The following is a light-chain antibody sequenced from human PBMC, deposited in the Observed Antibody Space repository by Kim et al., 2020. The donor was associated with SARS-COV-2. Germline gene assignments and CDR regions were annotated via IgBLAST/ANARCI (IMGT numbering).Light chain of an antibody. CDR2: EAS. Sequence: LSPGERATLSCRASQSVSSYLAWYQQKSGQAPRLLIYEASKRATGIPSRFSGSGSGTDFTLTISSLEPEDFAVYYCQQRSNWPGTFGQGTKVDIK. CDR1: QSVSSY. J-gene: IGKJ1*01. CDR3: QQRSNWPGT. V-gene: IGKV3-11*01.